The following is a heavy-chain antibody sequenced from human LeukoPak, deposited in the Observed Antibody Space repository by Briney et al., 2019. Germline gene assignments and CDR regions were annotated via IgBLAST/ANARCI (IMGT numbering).Heavy chain of an antibody. J-gene: IGHJ4*02. V-gene: IGHV3-30*02. CDR2: IRYDGSNK. CDR1: GFTFSSYG. D-gene: IGHD6-13*01. CDR3: AKENTGAAAIFDY. Sequence: GGSLRLSCAASGFTFSSYGMHWVRQAPGKGLEWVAFIRYDGSNKYYADSVKGRFTISRDNSKNTLYLQMNSLRAEDTAVYYCAKENTGAAAIFDYWGQGTLVTVSS.